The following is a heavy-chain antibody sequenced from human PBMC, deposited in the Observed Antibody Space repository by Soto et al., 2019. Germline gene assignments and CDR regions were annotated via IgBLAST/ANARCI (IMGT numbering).Heavy chain of an antibody. Sequence: QVQLVQSGAEVKKPGASVKVSCKASGYTFTSYGISWVRQAPGQGLEWMGWISANNGNTNYAHKVQGIATMTTDTSTSTAHMELRSLRSDDTAVYSWARVRGSHAPDYWGQGTLVTVSS. J-gene: IGHJ4*02. CDR1: GYTFTSYG. CDR3: ARVRGSHAPDY. CDR2: ISANNGNT. V-gene: IGHV1-18*01. D-gene: IGHD3-10*01.